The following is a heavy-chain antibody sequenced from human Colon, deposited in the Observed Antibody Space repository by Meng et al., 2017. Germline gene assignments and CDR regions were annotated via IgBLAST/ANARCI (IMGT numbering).Heavy chain of an antibody. CDR1: GGAISRSNW. CDR2: ICHSGSI. D-gene: IGHD6-13*01. V-gene: IGHV4-4*02. Sequence: QVQVQESGPGLVQPSGTLSLTCTVSGGAISRSNWWIWVRQPPGKGLEWIGEICHSGSINYNPSLKSRVIVSVDKSKSQFSLKLNSVTAADTAVYYCARRGSSWYFDSWGQGALVTVSS. CDR3: ARRGSSWYFDS. J-gene: IGHJ4*02.